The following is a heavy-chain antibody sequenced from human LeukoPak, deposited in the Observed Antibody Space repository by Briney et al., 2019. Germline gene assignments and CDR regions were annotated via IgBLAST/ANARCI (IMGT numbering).Heavy chain of an antibody. CDR2: ISGSGGST. J-gene: IGHJ4*02. CDR3: AKDGGRITMVRGVIWDY. D-gene: IGHD3-10*01. Sequence: PGGSLRLSCAASGFTFSSYAMSWVRQAPGKGLEWVSAISGSGGSTYHADSVKGRFTISRDNSKNTLYLQMNSLRAEDTAVYYCAKDGGRITMVRGVIWDYWGQGTLVTVSS. CDR1: GFTFSSYA. V-gene: IGHV3-23*01.